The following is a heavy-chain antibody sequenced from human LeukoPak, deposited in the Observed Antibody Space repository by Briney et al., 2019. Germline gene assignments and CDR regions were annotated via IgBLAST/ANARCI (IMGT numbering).Heavy chain of an antibody. CDR3: TRLFDSGSFYTFDF. Sequence: SETLSLTCTISGGSISGSSYYWGWIRQPPGKGLEWIGSIYYSGNTYYNPSLKSRVTISVDTSKSQFSLKLSSVTAADTAVYFCTRLFDSGSFYTFDFWGQGTLVTVSS. D-gene: IGHD1-26*01. V-gene: IGHV4-39*01. J-gene: IGHJ4*02. CDR2: IYYSGNT. CDR1: GGSISGSSYY.